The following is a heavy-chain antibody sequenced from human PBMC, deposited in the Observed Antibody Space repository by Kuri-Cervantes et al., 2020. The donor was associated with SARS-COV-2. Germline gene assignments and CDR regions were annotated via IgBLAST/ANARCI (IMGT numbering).Heavy chain of an antibody. Sequence: ESLKISCAVYGGSFSGYYWSWIRRPPGKGLEWIGEINHSGSTNYNPSLKSRVTISVDTSKNQFSLKLSSVTAADTAVYYCARPGYCSSTSCYNNWFDPWGQGTLVTVSS. CDR2: INHSGST. J-gene: IGHJ5*02. CDR1: GGSFSGYY. V-gene: IGHV4-34*01. CDR3: ARPGYCSSTSCYNNWFDP. D-gene: IGHD2-2*02.